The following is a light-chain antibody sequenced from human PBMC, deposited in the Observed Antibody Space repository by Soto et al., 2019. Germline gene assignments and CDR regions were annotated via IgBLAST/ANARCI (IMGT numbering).Light chain of an antibody. V-gene: IGKV1-39*01. J-gene: IGKJ2*01. CDR2: AAS. CDR3: QQSDSTPYT. CDR1: QSISSY. Sequence: DIQMTQSPSSLSASVGDRVTITCRASQSISSYLNWYQQKPGKAPKLLIYAASSLQSGVPSRFSGSGSWTDFTLTISRLQPEDLAAYYCQQSDSTPYTFGQGNKLEIK.